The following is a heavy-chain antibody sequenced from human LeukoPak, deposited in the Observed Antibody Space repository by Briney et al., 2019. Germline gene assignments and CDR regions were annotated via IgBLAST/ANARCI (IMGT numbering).Heavy chain of an antibody. Sequence: SETLSLTCAVYGGSFSGYYWGWIRQPPGKGLGWIGEINHSGSTNYNPSLKSRVTISVDTSKNQFSLKLSSVTAADTAVYYCARDPARATRGREDYWGQGTLVTVSS. D-gene: IGHD3-16*01. CDR1: GGSFSGYY. J-gene: IGHJ4*02. V-gene: IGHV4-34*01. CDR2: INHSGST. CDR3: ARDPARATRGREDY.